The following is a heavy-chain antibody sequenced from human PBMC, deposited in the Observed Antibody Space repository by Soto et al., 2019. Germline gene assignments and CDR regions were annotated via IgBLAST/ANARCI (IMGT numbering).Heavy chain of an antibody. V-gene: IGHV1-18*04. J-gene: IGHJ6*02. D-gene: IGHD2-2*01. Sequence: ASVKVSCKASGYTFTSYGISWLRQAPGQGLEWMGWISAYNGNTNYAQKLQGRVTMTTDTSTSTAYMELRSLRSDDTAVYYCARDRVVVPAAIFYYYYGMDVWGQGATVTVSS. CDR3: ARDRVVVPAAIFYYYYGMDV. CDR1: GYTFTSYG. CDR2: ISAYNGNT.